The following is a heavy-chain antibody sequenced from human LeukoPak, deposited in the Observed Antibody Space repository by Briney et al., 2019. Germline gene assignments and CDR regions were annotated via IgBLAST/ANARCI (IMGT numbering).Heavy chain of an antibody. J-gene: IGHJ4*02. Sequence: PSETLSLTCTVSGGSISIGSYYWSWIRQPAGKGLEWIGRIYAGGNTNYNPSHYSPSLKSRVIISIDTSKSQFSLNLTSVTAADTAVYYCAGVGATICWGQGTLVTVSS. CDR2: IYAGGNT. CDR3: AGVGATIC. D-gene: IGHD1-26*01. CDR1: GGSISIGSYY. V-gene: IGHV4-61*02.